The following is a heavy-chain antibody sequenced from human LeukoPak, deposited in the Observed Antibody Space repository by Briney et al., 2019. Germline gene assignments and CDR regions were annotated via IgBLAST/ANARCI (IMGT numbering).Heavy chain of an antibody. CDR1: GASISSTNW. D-gene: IGHD2-2*01. J-gene: IGHJ5*02. V-gene: IGHV4-4*02. CDR2: MHHSGRT. Sequence: SETLSLTCAISGASISSTNWWIWVRQPPGKGLEWIGEMHHSGRTNYNPSLKSRITISVDKSKNQVFLRLYSVAAADTALYYCARAQEGCSRASCYLEPWGQGTLVTVSS. CDR3: ARAQEGCSRASCYLEP.